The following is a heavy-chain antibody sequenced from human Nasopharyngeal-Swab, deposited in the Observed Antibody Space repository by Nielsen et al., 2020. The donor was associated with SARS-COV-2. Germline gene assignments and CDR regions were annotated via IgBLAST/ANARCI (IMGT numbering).Heavy chain of an antibody. CDR3: ARESPASGTAFDI. CDR2: IYYSGST. CDR1: GGSISSYY. V-gene: IGHV4-59*13. D-gene: IGHD6-13*01. Sequence: GSLRLSCTVSGGSISSYYWSWIRQPPGKGLEWIGYIYYSGSTNYNPSLKSRVTISVDTSKNQFSLKLSSVTAADTAVYYCARESPASGTAFDIWGQGTMVTVSS. J-gene: IGHJ3*02.